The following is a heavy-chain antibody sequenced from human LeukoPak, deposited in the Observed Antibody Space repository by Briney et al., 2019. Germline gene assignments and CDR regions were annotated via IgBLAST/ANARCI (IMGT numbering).Heavy chain of an antibody. V-gene: IGHV3-23*01. CDR1: GFTFSNFA. CDR2: VSGGGGIT. J-gene: IGHJ4*02. Sequence: GGSLRLSCAASGFTFSNFAMSWVRQAPGKGLERVATVSGGGGITYYADSLRGRFTISRDNSKDTLYLQMNSLRAEDTAVYYCARDRDTYDYVFAFWGQGTLVTVSS. CDR3: ARDRDTYDYVFAF. D-gene: IGHD3-16*01.